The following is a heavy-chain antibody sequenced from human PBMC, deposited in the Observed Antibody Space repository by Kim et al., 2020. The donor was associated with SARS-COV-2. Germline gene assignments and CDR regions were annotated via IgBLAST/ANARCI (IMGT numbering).Heavy chain of an antibody. J-gene: IGHJ4*02. CDR3: VKDGRWSYSSRTEIDY. Sequence: GGSLRLSCSASGFTFSSYAMHWVRQAPGKGLEYVSAISSNGGSTYYADSVKGRFTISRDNSKNTLYLQMSSLRAEDTAVYYCVKDGRWSYSSRTEIDYWGQGTLVTVSS. CDR1: GFTFSSYA. CDR2: ISSNGGST. V-gene: IGHV3-64D*09. D-gene: IGHD6-13*01.